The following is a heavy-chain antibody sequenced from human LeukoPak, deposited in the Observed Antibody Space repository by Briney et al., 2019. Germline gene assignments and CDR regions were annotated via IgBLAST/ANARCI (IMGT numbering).Heavy chain of an antibody. V-gene: IGHV4-59*08. Sequence: SETLSLTCTVSGGSISSYYWSWIRQPPGKGLEWIGYIYYSGSTNYNPSLKSRVTISVDTSKNQFSLKLSSVTAADTAVYYCARYDGGVDMGAFDIWGQGTMVTVSS. D-gene: IGHD5-12*01. CDR3: ARYDGGVDMGAFDI. CDR1: GGSISSYY. CDR2: IYYSGST. J-gene: IGHJ3*02.